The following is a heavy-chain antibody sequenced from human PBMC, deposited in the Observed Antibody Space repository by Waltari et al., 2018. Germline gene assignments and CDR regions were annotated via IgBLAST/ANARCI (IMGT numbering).Heavy chain of an antibody. CDR2: IHKDGSEK. J-gene: IGHJ4*02. V-gene: IGHV3-7*01. CDR3: VRDHWGPDY. CDR1: GFTLTAYW. D-gene: IGHD7-27*01. Sequence: EVHLVESGGGSVQPGESLRLSCAASGFTLTAYWMSWVRQAPGKGPEWVANIHKDGSEKNYVDYVKGRFTISRDNAKDSVYLQMNSLRADDTAMYYCVRDHWGPDYWGQGTLVTVSS.